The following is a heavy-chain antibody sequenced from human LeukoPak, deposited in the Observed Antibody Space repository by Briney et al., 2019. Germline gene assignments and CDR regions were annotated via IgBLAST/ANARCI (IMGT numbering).Heavy chain of an antibody. CDR1: GGSISSYY. D-gene: IGHD5-12*01. Sequence: SETLSLTCTVSGGSISSYYWSWIRQPPGKGLEWIGYIYYSGSTNYNPSLKSRVTISVDTSKNQFSLKLSSVTAADTAVYHCASSVVASTLDYWGQGTLVTVSS. CDR2: IYYSGST. V-gene: IGHV4-59*01. CDR3: ASSVVASTLDY. J-gene: IGHJ4*02.